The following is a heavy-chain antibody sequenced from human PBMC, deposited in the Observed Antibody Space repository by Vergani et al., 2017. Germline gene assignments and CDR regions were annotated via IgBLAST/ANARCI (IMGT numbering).Heavy chain of an antibody. D-gene: IGHD3-9*01. Sequence: EVQLVESGGGLVKPGGSLRLSCAASGFTFSSYSMNWVRQAPGKGLEWVSSISSSSSYIYYADSVKGRFTISRDNAKNSLYLQMNSLRAEDTAVYYCARADIFTGSPRHAFDIWGQGTMVTVSS. CDR3: ARADIFTGSPRHAFDI. J-gene: IGHJ3*02. V-gene: IGHV3-21*01. CDR2: ISSSSSYI. CDR1: GFTFSSYS.